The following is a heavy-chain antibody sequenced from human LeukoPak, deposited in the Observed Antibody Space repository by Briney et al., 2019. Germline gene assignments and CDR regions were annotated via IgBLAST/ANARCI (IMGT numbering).Heavy chain of an antibody. Sequence: PSETLSLTCTVSGGSIGSYYYSWIRQPAGNGLEWIGRIYTSGSGSTIYNPSLKSRVTMSVDTSKNQFSLKLNSVTAADTAIYYCARDRGLYGEVLFDPWGQGTLVTVSS. V-gene: IGHV4-4*07. CDR1: GGSIGSYY. J-gene: IGHJ5*02. CDR3: ARDRGLYGEVLFDP. D-gene: IGHD3-10*01. CDR2: IYTSGSGST.